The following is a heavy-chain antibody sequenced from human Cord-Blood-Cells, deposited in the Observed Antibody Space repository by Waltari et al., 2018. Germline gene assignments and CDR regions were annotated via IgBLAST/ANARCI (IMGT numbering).Heavy chain of an antibody. CDR3: ARVALGN. Sequence: EVQLVETGGGLIQPGGSLRLSCAASGFTVSSNYMSWVRQAPGKGRECVAVIYSGGSTYYADSVKGRFTISRDNSKNTLYLQMNSLGAEDTAVYYCARVALGNWGQGTLVTVSS. CDR1: GFTVSSNY. V-gene: IGHV3-53*02. D-gene: IGHD6-6*01. CDR2: IYSGGST. J-gene: IGHJ4*02.